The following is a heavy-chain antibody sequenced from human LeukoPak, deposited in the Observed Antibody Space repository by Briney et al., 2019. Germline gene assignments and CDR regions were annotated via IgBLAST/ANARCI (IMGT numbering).Heavy chain of an antibody. CDR3: ARHVEDIVVVVAATAWYFDL. J-gene: IGHJ2*01. V-gene: IGHV4-39*01. Sequence: SETLSLTCTVSGGSISSSSYYWGWIRQPPGKGLEWIGSLYYSGSTYYNPSLKSRVTISVDTSKNQFSLKLSSVTAADTAVYYCARHVEDIVVVVAATAWYFDLWGRGTLVTVSS. CDR2: LYYSGST. D-gene: IGHD2-15*01. CDR1: GGSISSSSYY.